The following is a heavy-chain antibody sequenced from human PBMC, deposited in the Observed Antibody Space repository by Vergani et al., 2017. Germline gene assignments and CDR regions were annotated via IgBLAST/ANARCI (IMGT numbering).Heavy chain of an antibody. CDR2: IYYSGST. CDR1: GGSISSYY. D-gene: IGHD1-1*01. Sequence: QVQLQESGPGLVKPSETLSLTCTVSGGSISSYYWSWIRQPPGKGLEWIGYIYYSGSTNYNPSLKSRVTISVDTSKNQFSLELSSVTAADTAVYYCARDGWKEVYWYFDLWGRGTLVTVSS. V-gene: IGHV4-59*01. J-gene: IGHJ2*01. CDR3: ARDGWKEVYWYFDL.